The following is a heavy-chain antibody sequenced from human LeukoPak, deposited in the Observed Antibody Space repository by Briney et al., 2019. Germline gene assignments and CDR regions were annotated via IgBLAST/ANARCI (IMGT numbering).Heavy chain of an antibody. Sequence: SVKVSCKASGYTFTSYGVSWVRQAPGQGLEWMGGIIPIFGTANYAQKFQGRVTITTDESTSTAYMELSSLRSEDTAVYYCASSGVGATAGYFDYWGQGTLVTVSS. V-gene: IGHV1-69*05. CDR1: GYTFTSYG. D-gene: IGHD1-26*01. J-gene: IGHJ4*02. CDR2: IIPIFGTA. CDR3: ASSGVGATAGYFDY.